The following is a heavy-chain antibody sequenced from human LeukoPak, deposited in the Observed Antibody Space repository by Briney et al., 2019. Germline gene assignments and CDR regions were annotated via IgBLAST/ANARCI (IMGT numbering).Heavy chain of an antibody. J-gene: IGHJ4*02. CDR1: GYTFTNYG. Sequence: VASVKVSCKTSGYTFTNYGISWVRQAPGQGLEWMGRIIPIFGTANYAQKFQGRVTITTDESTSTAYMELSTLRSDDTAVYYCARERPPGDSSNWFLEGYFDIWGQGTLVTVSS. D-gene: IGHD6-13*01. V-gene: IGHV1-69*05. CDR2: IIPIFGTA. CDR3: ARERPPGDSSNWFLEGYFDI.